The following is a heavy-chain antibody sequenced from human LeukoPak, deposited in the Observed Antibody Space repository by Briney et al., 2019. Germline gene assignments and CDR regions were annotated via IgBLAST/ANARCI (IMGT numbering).Heavy chain of an antibody. Sequence: SETLSLTCTVSGXSISSYYWSWIRQPPGKGLEWIGYIYYSGSTNYNPSLKSRVTISVDTSKNQFSLKLSSVTAADTAVYYCARGLAGTFDYWGQGALVTVSS. CDR2: IYYSGST. V-gene: IGHV4-59*01. CDR3: ARGLAGTFDY. D-gene: IGHD3-10*01. J-gene: IGHJ4*02. CDR1: GXSISSYY.